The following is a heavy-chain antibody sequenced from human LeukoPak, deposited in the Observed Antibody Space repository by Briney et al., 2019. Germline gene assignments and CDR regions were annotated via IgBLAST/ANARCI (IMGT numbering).Heavy chain of an antibody. CDR3: ARDLYCSSTSCYAEEI. Sequence: SVEVSCKASGGTFSSYAISWVRQAPGQGLEWMGGIIPIFGTANYAQKFQGRVTITADESTSTAYMELSSLRSEDTAVYYCARDLYCSSTSCYAEEIWGQGTMVTVSS. J-gene: IGHJ3*02. V-gene: IGHV1-69*13. D-gene: IGHD2-2*01. CDR1: GGTFSSYA. CDR2: IIPIFGTA.